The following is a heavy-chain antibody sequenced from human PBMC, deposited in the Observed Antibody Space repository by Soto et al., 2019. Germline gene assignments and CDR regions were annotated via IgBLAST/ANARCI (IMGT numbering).Heavy chain of an antibody. CDR2: MNSAGNSI. D-gene: IGHD4-4*01. CDR1: GFNFSNYW. V-gene: IGHV3-74*01. CDR3: ARGTTTRGNYYYGMDV. Sequence: GGSLSLACAASGFNFSNYWMHWVRQAPGKGLVWVSRMNSAGNSINYADSVKGRFTISRDNAKNTLYLQMHSLRVEDTAVYFCARGTTTRGNYYYGMDVWGQGTAVTVSS. J-gene: IGHJ6*02.